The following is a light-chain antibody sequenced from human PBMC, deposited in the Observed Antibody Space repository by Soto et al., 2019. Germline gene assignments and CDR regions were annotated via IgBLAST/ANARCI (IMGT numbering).Light chain of an antibody. Sequence: QSALAQPRSVSGSPGQSVTISCSGTSSDVGGYNSVSWYQQFPGKAPKLMIYDVTKRPSGVPDRFSGSKSGNTASLTISGLQAEDEVDYYCCSYAASYTLVFGGGTKLTVL. CDR1: SSDVGGYNS. V-gene: IGLV2-11*01. CDR3: CSYAASYTLV. CDR2: DVT. J-gene: IGLJ2*01.